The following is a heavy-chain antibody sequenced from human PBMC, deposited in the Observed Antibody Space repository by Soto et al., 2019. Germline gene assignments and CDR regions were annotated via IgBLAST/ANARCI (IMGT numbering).Heavy chain of an antibody. J-gene: IGHJ6*02. D-gene: IGHD6-13*01. Sequence: QVQLVESGGGVVQPGRSLRLSCAASGFTFSSYGMQWVRQAPGKGLEWVAVIWYDGSNKYYADSVKGRFTISRDNSKNTLYLQMNSLRAEDTAVYYCARGKYSRSYYGVDVWGQGTTVTVSS. CDR1: GFTFSSYG. V-gene: IGHV3-33*01. CDR2: IWYDGSNK. CDR3: ARGKYSRSYYGVDV.